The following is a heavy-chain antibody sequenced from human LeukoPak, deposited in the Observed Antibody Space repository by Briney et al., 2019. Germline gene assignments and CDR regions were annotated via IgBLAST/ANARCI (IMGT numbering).Heavy chain of an antibody. Sequence: SETLSLTCTVSGVSIDSGDDYWSWIRQPAGKGLEFIGRIYRTGSTTSNPSLQDRLTISIDTSKNQFSLQLTSVTAADTAVYYCARGRGSYSAFDIWGQGTMVTVSS. D-gene: IGHD1-26*01. V-gene: IGHV4-61*02. CDR1: GVSIDSGDDY. CDR3: ARGRGSYSAFDI. CDR2: IYRTGST. J-gene: IGHJ3*02.